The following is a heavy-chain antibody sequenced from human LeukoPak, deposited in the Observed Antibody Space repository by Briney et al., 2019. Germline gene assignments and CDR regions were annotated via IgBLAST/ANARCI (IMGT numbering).Heavy chain of an antibody. D-gene: IGHD2-2*01. V-gene: IGHV4-34*09. CDR1: GGSFSGYY. J-gene: IGHJ6*02. CDR3: ARDCSSTSCYYAGTVYYGMDV. Sequence: SETLSLTCAVYGGSFSGYYWSWIRQPPGKGLEWIGYIYYSGSTYYNPSLKSRVTMSVDTSKNQFSLKLSSVTAADTAVYYCARDCSSTSCYYAGTVYYGMDVWGQGTLVTVSS. CDR2: IYYSGST.